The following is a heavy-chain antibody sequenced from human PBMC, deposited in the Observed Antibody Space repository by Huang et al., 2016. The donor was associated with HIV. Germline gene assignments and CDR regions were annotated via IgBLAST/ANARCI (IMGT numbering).Heavy chain of an antibody. D-gene: IGHD1-26*01. J-gene: IGHJ4*02. Sequence: VQLVESGGGVVQPGRSLRLACAASGFSFSTSGLHWVRQAPCKWLEWVAVISYDGSNKYYAHSVKGRFTISRDTSENKVYLQMNSLRHEDTAVYYCAKDGADEEWDIDYWGQGTLVTVSS. CDR2: ISYDGSNK. CDR1: GFSFSTSG. V-gene: IGHV3-30*18. CDR3: AKDGADEEWDIDY.